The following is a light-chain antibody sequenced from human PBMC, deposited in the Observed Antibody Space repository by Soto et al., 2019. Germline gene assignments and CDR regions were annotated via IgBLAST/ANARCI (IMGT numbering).Light chain of an antibody. V-gene: IGKV4-1*01. J-gene: IGKJ1*01. CDR1: QSVLYSSNNKNC. Sequence: DIVLTQSPDSLAVSLGETATINCKSSQSVLYSSNNKNCLAWYQQKPGQPPKLLIYWASTRESGVPDRFSGSGSGTDFTLTISSLQAEDVAVYYCQQYYSTPWTFGQGTKVEIK. CDR3: QQYYSTPWT. CDR2: WAS.